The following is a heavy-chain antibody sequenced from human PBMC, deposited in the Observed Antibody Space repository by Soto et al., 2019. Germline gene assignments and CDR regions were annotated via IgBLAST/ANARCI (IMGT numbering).Heavy chain of an antibody. V-gene: IGHV3-49*03. D-gene: IGHD5-18*01. Sequence: HPGGSLRLSCTASGFTFGDYAMSWFRQAPGKGLEWVGFIRSKAYGGTTEYAASVKGRFTISRDDSKSIAYLQMNSLKTEDTAVYYCARDSGYSYGPIDYWGQGTLVTVSS. J-gene: IGHJ4*02. CDR2: IRSKAYGGTT. CDR1: GFTFGDYA. CDR3: ARDSGYSYGPIDY.